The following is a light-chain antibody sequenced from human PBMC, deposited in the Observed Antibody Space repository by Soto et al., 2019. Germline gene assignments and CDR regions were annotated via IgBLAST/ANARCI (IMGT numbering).Light chain of an antibody. J-gene: IGKJ1*01. CDR3: QQSDISPRT. Sequence: DIPMTQSPSSLSASVGDRVTITCRASQSISTYLNWYQQKPGKAPKLLMSDASSLPSGVPSRFSGSGSGTDFTLTITSLQPEDSATYYCQQSDISPRTFGQGTKVDIK. CDR2: DAS. V-gene: IGKV1-39*01. CDR1: QSISTY.